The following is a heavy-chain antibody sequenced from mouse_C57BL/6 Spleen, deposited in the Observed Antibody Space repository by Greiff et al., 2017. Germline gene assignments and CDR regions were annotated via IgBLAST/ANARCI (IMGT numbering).Heavy chain of an antibody. D-gene: IGHD2-4*01. CDR3: TREGYYDYDWFAY. Sequence: VQLQQSGAELVRPGASVTLSCKASGYTFTDYEMHWVKQTPVHGLAWIGAIDPETGGTAYNQKFKGKAILTADKSSSTAYMELRSLTSEDSAVYYCTREGYYDYDWFAYWGQGTLVTVSA. V-gene: IGHV1-15*01. CDR1: GYTFTDYE. J-gene: IGHJ3*01. CDR2: IDPETGGT.